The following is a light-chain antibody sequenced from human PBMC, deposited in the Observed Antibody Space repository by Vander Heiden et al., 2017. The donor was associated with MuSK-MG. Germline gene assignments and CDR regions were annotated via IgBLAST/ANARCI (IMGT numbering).Light chain of an antibody. J-gene: IGLJ2*01. CDR1: SSDVGGYNY. CDR2: EVS. CDR3: NSYTSTSTVV. V-gene: IGLV2-14*01. Sequence: GSPGQSITISCTGTSSDVGGYNYVSWYQQHPGKATKLMIYEVSYRPSGVSNRFSASKSGNTASLTISGLQTEDEADYYCNSYTSTSTVVFGGGTKLTVL.